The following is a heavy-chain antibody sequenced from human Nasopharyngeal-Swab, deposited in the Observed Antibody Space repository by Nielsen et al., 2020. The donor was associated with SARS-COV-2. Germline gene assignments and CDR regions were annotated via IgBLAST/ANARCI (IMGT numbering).Heavy chain of an antibody. Sequence: WIRQPPGKGLEWIGYIYHSGSTYYNPSLKSRVTISVDRSKNQFSLKLSSVTAADTAVYYCASSPYDFWSGYRFDYWGQGTLVTVSS. CDR2: IYHSGST. V-gene: IGHV4-30-2*01. J-gene: IGHJ4*02. D-gene: IGHD3-3*01. CDR3: ASSPYDFWSGYRFDY.